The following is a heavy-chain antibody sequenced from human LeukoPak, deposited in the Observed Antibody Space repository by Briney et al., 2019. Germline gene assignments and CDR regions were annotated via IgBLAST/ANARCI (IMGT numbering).Heavy chain of an antibody. CDR3: ARGPLLRFLEWLSSSYYYYGMDV. Sequence: ASVKVSCKASGYTFTSYDINWVRQATGQGLEWMGWMNPNIGKTGYAQKFQGRVTMTRNTSISTAYMELSSLRSEDTAVYYCARGPLLRFLEWLSSSYYYYGMDVWGQGTTVTVSS. V-gene: IGHV1-8*01. CDR2: MNPNIGKT. J-gene: IGHJ6*02. D-gene: IGHD3-3*01. CDR1: GYTFTSYD.